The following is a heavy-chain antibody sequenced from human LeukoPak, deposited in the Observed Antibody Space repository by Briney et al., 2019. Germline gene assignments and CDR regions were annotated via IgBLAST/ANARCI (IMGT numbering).Heavy chain of an antibody. CDR1: GYTFTGYY. D-gene: IGHD1-20*01. J-gene: IGHJ3*02. CDR3: ARWASSYNWNDVAFDI. V-gene: IGHV1-18*04. Sequence: ASVKVSCKASGYTFTGYYMHWVRQAPGQGLEWMGWISAYSGNTNYAQKLQGRVTMTTDTSTSTAYMELRSLRSDDTAVYYCARWASSYNWNDVAFDIWGQGTMVTVSS. CDR2: ISAYSGNT.